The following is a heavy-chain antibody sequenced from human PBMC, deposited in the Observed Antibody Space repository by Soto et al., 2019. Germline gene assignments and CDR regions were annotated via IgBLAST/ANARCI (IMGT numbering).Heavy chain of an antibody. Sequence: QVQLVQSGAEVKKPGASVKVSCKASGYTFNTRGISWVRQAPGQGLEWMGWINPDNGNTKYVEKFQGRVTMTTDTSTSTAYMELRSLKSDDTAVYYCARDWGSSSAFEHWAQGTLVTVSS. CDR2: INPDNGNT. CDR1: GYTFNTRG. CDR3: ARDWGSSSAFEH. J-gene: IGHJ4*02. D-gene: IGHD6-6*01. V-gene: IGHV1-18*01.